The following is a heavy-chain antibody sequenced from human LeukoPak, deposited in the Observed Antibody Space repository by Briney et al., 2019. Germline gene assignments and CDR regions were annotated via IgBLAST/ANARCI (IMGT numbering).Heavy chain of an antibody. J-gene: IGHJ4*02. Sequence: SETLSLTCTVSGGSISSSSYYWGWIRQPPGKGLEWIGSIYYSGSTYYNPSLKSRVTISVDTSKNQFSLKLSSVTAADTAVYYCARRTIAVGAGFDYWGQGTLVTVSS. CDR2: IYYSGST. V-gene: IGHV4-39*01. D-gene: IGHD2-15*01. CDR1: GGSISSSSYY. CDR3: ARRTIAVGAGFDY.